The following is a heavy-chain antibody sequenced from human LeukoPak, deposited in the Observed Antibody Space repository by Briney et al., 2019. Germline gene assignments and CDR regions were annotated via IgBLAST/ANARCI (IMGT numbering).Heavy chain of an antibody. V-gene: IGHV3-30*03. CDR3: VASSGSYHY. Sequence: GSSLRLSCSAFGLTFITYGVHWGRPAPGKGLEWVAIISYDGSDEYYADSVKGRFTISRDNSKNTLSLQMNSLTAEDTAVYYCVASSGSYHYWGQGTLVTVSS. CDR1: GLTFITYG. D-gene: IGHD3-10*01. CDR2: ISYDGSDE. J-gene: IGHJ4*02.